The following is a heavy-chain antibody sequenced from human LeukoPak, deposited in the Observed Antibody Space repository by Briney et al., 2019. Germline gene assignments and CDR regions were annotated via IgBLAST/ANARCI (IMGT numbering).Heavy chain of an antibody. V-gene: IGHV1-2*02. J-gene: IGHJ6*02. CDR3: ERVLVYGINYYYGMDV. D-gene: IGHD3-9*01. CDR1: GYTFTGYY. CDR2: INPNSGGT. Sequence: ASVKVSCKASGYTFTGYYMHWVRQAPGQGLEWMGWINPNSGGTNYAQKFQGRVTMTRDTSISTAYMKLSRLRSDDTAVYYCERVLVYGINYYYGMDVWGQGTTVTVSS.